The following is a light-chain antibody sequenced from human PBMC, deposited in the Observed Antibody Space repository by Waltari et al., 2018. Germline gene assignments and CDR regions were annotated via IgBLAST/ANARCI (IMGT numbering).Light chain of an antibody. CDR3: QQYYSTPT. CDR2: WAS. CDR1: QSVLYNSNNRYY. V-gene: IGKV4-1*01. J-gene: IGKJ1*01. Sequence: DIVMTQSPDSLAVSLGERATINCKSSQSVLYNSNNRYYLAWYQQKPGQPPELVIFWASTREAGVPDRFSGSGSGTDFTLTISSLQAEDVAVYYCQQYYSTPTFGQGTTVEIK.